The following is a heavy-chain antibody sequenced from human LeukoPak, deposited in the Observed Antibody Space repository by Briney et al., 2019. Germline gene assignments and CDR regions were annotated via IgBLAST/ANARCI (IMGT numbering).Heavy chain of an antibody. D-gene: IGHD7-27*01. CDR1: GFTFNSYA. V-gene: IGHV3-23*01. Sequence: GGSLRLSCAASGFTFNSYAMSWVRQAPGKGLEWVSAISGSGGGGNTYYADSVKGRFTISRDNAKNTLYLQMNSLRAEDTAIYYCAKLTWGPELYFDCWGQGTLVTVSS. CDR2: ISGSGGGGNT. J-gene: IGHJ4*02. CDR3: AKLTWGPELYFDC.